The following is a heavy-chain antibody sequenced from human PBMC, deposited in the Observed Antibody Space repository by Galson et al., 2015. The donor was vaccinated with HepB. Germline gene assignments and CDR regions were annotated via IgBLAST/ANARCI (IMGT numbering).Heavy chain of an antibody. CDR2: INPNSGGT. CDR1: GYTFTGYY. CDR3: ARIDSSSSNHGIFVGWSSAFDI. J-gene: IGHJ3*02. Sequence: SVKVSCKASGYTFTGYYMHWVRQAPGQGLEWMGWINPNSGGTNYAQKFQGRVTMTRDTSISTAYMELSRLRSDDTAVYYCARIDSSSSNHGIFVGWSSAFDIWGQGTMVTVSS. V-gene: IGHV1-2*02. D-gene: IGHD6-13*01.